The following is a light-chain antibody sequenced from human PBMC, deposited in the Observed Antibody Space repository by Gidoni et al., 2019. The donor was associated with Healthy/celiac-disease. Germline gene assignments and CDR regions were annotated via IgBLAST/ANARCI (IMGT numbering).Light chain of an antibody. V-gene: IGKV1-5*01. CDR3: QQYNSYSGYT. CDR1: QSISSW. J-gene: IGKJ2*01. Sequence: DIPTTQSPSTLSASLGDRVTITRRASQSISSWLAGYQQKPEKAPKLLIYDASSLESGGPSRFSGSGAGTEFTLTISSLQPDDFATYYCQQYNSYSGYTFGQGTKLEIK. CDR2: DAS.